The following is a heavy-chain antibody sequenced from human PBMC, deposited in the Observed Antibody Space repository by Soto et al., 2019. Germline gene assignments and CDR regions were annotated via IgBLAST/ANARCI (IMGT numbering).Heavy chain of an antibody. V-gene: IGHV3-30*03. D-gene: IGHD3-10*01. Sequence: GGSLRLSXAASGFTFSSYGMHWVRQAPGKGLEWVAVISYDGSNKYYADSVKGRFTISRDNSKNTLYLQMNSLRAEDTAVYYCARAGVTMVRGVISYYYYGMDVWGQGTTVTVSS. CDR2: ISYDGSNK. CDR1: GFTFSSYG. J-gene: IGHJ6*02. CDR3: ARAGVTMVRGVISYYYYGMDV.